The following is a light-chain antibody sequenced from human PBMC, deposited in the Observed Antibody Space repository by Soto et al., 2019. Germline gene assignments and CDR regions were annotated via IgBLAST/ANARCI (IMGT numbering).Light chain of an antibody. J-gene: IGKJ4*01. CDR1: QSVSSSY. CDR3: QQYSSSHGLT. V-gene: IGKV3-20*01. Sequence: ESVLTQSPGTLSLSPGERATLSCRASQSVSSSYLAWYQQKPCQAPRLLIYGASSRATGIPDRFSGSGAGTDFPLTISRLEPEDFAVYYCQQYSSSHGLTFGGGTKVEIK. CDR2: GAS.